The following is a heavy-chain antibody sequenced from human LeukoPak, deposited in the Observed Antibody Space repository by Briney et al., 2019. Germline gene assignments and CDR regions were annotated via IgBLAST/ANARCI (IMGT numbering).Heavy chain of an antibody. CDR3: ARLHRGEQQLVRNYLDY. J-gene: IGHJ4*02. D-gene: IGHD6-13*01. V-gene: IGHV4-34*01. CDR2: INHSGST. CDR1: GGSFSGYY. Sequence: PSETLSLTCAVYGGSFSGYYWSWIRQPPGKGLEWIGEINHSGSTNYNPSLKSRVTISVDTSKKQFSLELSSVTAADTAVYYCARLHRGEQQLVRNYLDYWGQGTVVTVSS.